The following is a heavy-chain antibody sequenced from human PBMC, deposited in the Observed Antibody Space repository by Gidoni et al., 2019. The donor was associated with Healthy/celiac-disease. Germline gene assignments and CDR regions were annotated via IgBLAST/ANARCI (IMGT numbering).Heavy chain of an antibody. CDR3: TRVGLTTVTPDGMDV. CDR1: GFTLVDYA. J-gene: IGHJ6*02. D-gene: IGHD4-17*01. V-gene: IGHV3-49*05. CDR2: IRSKAYGGTT. Sequence: EVQLVESGGGLVKPGRSLRLSCTASGFTLVDYAMSWFRQAPGKGLEWVGFIRSKAYGGTTEYAASVKGRFTISRDDSKSIAYLQMNSLKTEDTAVYYCTRVGLTTVTPDGMDVWGQGTTVTVSS.